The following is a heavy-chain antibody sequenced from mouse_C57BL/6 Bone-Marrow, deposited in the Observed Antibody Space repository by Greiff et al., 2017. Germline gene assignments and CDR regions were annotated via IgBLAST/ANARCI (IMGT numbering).Heavy chain of an antibody. CDR1: GFTFSSYA. D-gene: IGHD2-1*01. V-gene: IGHV5-4*01. Sequence: EVKVVESGGGLVKPGGSLKLSCAASGFTFSSYAMSWVRQTPEKRLEWVATISDGGSYTYYPDNVKGRFTISRDNAKNNLYLQMSHLKSEDTAMYYCARELWYEDYWGQGTTLTVSS. J-gene: IGHJ2*01. CDR2: ISDGGSYT. CDR3: ARELWYEDY.